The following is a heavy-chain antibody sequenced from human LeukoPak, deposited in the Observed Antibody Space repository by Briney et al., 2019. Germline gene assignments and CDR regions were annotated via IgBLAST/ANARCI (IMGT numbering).Heavy chain of an antibody. CDR1: GGSTCSYY. CDR2: IYYSGST. D-gene: IGHD6-19*01. V-gene: IGHV4-59*01. Sequence: SETLSLTCTVSGGSTCSYYWSGIRQPPGKGLGWSGYIYYSGSTNYNPSLKSRVTISVDTSKNQFSLNLSSVTAADTAVYYCARDRVAVAGTRYYYYGMDVWGQGTTVTVSS. CDR3: ARDRVAVAGTRYYYYGMDV. J-gene: IGHJ6*02.